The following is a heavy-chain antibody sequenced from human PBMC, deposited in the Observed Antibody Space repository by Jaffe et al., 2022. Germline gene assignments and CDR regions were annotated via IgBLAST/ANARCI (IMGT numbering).Heavy chain of an antibody. J-gene: IGHJ4*02. CDR1: GGSISSYY. D-gene: IGHD5-12*01. V-gene: IGHV4-59*01. CDR3: ATLLDYDYHFDY. CDR2: IYYSGST. Sequence: QVQLQESGPGLVKPSETLSLTCTVSGGSISSYYWSWIRQPPGKGLEWIGYIYYSGSTNYNPSLKSRVTISVDTSKNQFSLKLSSVTAADTAVYYCATLLDYDYHFDYWGQGTLVTVSS.